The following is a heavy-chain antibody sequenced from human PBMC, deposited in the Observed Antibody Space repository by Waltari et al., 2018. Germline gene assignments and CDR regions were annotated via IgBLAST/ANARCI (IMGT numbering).Heavy chain of an antibody. CDR2: RNSDGSST. J-gene: IGHJ5*02. CDR1: GFTFSSYW. Sequence: EVQLVESGGGLVQPGGSLRLSCAASGFTFSSYWMHWVRQAPGKGLVGVSRRNSDGSSTSYADSVKGRFTISRDNAKNTLYLKMNSLRAEDTAVYYCARDAGIAARPRESWFDPWGQGTLVTVSS. D-gene: IGHD6-6*01. V-gene: IGHV3-74*01. CDR3: ARDAGIAARPRESWFDP.